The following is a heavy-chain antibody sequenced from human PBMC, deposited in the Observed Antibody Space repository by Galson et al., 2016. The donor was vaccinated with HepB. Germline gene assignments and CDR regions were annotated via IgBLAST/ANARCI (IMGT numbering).Heavy chain of an antibody. J-gene: IGHJ6*03. V-gene: IGHV5-51*01. Sequence: SGAEVKKPGESLKISCKGSGYSFSNYWIAWVRQMPGKGLEYMGILYPGDSETTYSPSFEGQVTISADKSLSTAYLQWSSLKASDTATYYCARLEGGYNYGYYYYMDVWGKGTTVTVSS. D-gene: IGHD5-18*01. CDR3: ARLEGGYNYGYYYYMDV. CDR2: LYPGDSET. CDR1: GYSFSNYW.